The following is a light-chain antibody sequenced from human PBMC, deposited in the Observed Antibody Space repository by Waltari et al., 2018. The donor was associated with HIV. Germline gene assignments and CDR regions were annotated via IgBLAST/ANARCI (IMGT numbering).Light chain of an antibody. CDR2: GAS. V-gene: IGKV3-20*01. CDR3: QQYGSSPSWT. Sequence: DIVLTQSPGTLSLSPGERATLSCRASQSVRSNYLAWYQQKPVQALRVRIYGASSRASGIPDRFGGSGSGTDFTLTISRLEPEDFAVYYCQQYGSSPSWTFGQGTKVEIK. J-gene: IGKJ1*01. CDR1: QSVRSNY.